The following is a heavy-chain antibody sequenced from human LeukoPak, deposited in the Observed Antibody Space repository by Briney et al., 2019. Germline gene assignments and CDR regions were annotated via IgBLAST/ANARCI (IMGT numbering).Heavy chain of an antibody. V-gene: IGHV4-39*07. D-gene: IGHD2-2*01. CDR2: IYYSGST. Sequence: SETLSLTCTVSGGTISSSSYYWGWIRQPPGKGLEWIGSIYYSGSTYYNPPLKSRVTISVDTSKNQFSLKLSSVTAADTAVYYCAGGSSYPNWFDPWGQGTLVTVSS. CDR3: AGGSSYPNWFDP. J-gene: IGHJ5*02. CDR1: GGTISSSSYY.